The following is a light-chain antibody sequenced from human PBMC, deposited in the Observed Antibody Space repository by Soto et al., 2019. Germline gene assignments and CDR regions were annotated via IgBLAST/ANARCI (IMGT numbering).Light chain of an antibody. J-gene: IGKJ2*01. Sequence: GDSVTITCRASQSINSLVAWYPQHPGKAPKLLIHDASSLENGVPSRFSGSGSGTGFTLTITSLQPDDFATYYCLQYDHYSTFGQGTKLEI. CDR2: DAS. V-gene: IGKV1-5*01. CDR3: LQYDHYST. CDR1: QSINSL.